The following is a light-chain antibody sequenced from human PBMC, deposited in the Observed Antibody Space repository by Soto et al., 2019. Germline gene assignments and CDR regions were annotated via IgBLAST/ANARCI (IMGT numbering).Light chain of an antibody. V-gene: IGKV3-20*01. Sequence: ESLLTHSPDTLSLSAGESAPLSCRASQSVSSYLAWYQQKPGQAPRLLIYDASNRATGIPERFSGSGSGTDFTLTISRLEPQDSAMYYCQQYVISVTFGQGTRLEIK. CDR1: QSVSSY. CDR2: DAS. J-gene: IGKJ5*01. CDR3: QQYVISVT.